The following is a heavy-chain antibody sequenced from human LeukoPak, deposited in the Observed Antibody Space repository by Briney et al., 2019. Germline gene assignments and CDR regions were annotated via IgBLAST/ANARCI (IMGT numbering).Heavy chain of an antibody. J-gene: IGHJ4*02. D-gene: IGHD5-12*01. Sequence: GGSLRLSCAASGFTFSSYWMSWVRQAPGKGLEWVANIKQDGSEKYYVDSVKGRFTISRDNAKNSLYLQMNSLRAEDTAVYYCARWGTPIVATINDYWGQGTLVTVSS. CDR3: ARWGTPIVATINDY. CDR1: GFTFSSYW. CDR2: IKQDGSEK. V-gene: IGHV3-7*01.